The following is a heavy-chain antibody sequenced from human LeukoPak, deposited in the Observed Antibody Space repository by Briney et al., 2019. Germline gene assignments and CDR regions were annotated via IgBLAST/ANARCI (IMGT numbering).Heavy chain of an antibody. CDR1: GFSFSSYG. CDR2: IRHDGSDK. V-gene: IGHV3-30*02. CDR3: ARLMVGQAGVGATHFDF. D-gene: IGHD1-26*01. J-gene: IGHJ4*02. Sequence: GGSLRLSCAASGFSFSSYGMHWVRQAPDKGLEWLTFIRHDGSDKYYADSVKGRFTISRDNSKNTLYLQIDSLRVEDTAVNYCARLMVGQAGVGATHFDFWGQGTLVAVSS.